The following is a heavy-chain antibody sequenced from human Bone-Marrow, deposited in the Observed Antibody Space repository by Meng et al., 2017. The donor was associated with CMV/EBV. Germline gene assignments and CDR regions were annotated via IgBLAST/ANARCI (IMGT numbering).Heavy chain of an antibody. V-gene: IGHV3-30-3*01. J-gene: IGHJ6*02. CDR1: GFTFSSFP. CDR2: ISSDGTDK. Sequence: GESLKISCATSGFTFSSFPMHWVRQAPGKGLQWLAIISSDGTDKRYTDSVRGRFTISRDNSENTLHLQVTTLRAEDTAVYYCARVFKYDFWSGYYYYYYGMDVWGQGTTVTVSS. D-gene: IGHD3-3*01. CDR3: ARVFKYDFWSGYYYYYYGMDV.